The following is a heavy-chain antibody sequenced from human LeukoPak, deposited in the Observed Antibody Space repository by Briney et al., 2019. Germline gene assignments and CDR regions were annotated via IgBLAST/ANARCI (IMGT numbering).Heavy chain of an antibody. CDR3: AKSRMGAKEKSEGRFGMDV. J-gene: IGHJ6*02. CDR2: ISGGGST. V-gene: IGHV3-53*05. Sequence: GGSLRLSCAASGFTVSSTYMSWVRQAPGKGLEWVSLISGGGSTYYADSVKGRFTISRDNSKNTLYLQMNSLRAEDTAVYYCAKSRMGAKEKSEGRFGMDVWGQGTTVTVSS. CDR1: GFTVSSTY. D-gene: IGHD1-26*01.